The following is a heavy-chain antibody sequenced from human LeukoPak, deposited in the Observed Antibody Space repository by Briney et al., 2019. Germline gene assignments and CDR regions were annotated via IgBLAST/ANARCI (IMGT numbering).Heavy chain of an antibody. V-gene: IGHV3-23*01. D-gene: IGHD1-26*01. Sequence: GGSLRLSCEVSGFNFRTYAMSWVRRAPGKGLEWLSAINPAGSRTFYADSVKGRFTISGDNSRNTLYLQMNSLRDEDSAVYLCAKEAGIVLGGDYWGLGTLVTVSS. CDR3: AKEAGIVLGGDY. CDR1: GFNFRTYA. J-gene: IGHJ4*02. CDR2: INPAGSRT.